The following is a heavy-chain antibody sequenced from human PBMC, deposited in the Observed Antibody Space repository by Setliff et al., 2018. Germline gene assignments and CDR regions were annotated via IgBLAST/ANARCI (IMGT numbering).Heavy chain of an antibody. CDR2: INYSGRT. D-gene: IGHD3-3*01. CDR1: DDSISSRHHY. V-gene: IGHV4-61*10. Sequence: SETLSLTCTVSDDSISSRHHYWSWIRQPAGKGLEYTGYINYSGRTNYNPSLKSRVTISLGTSKNQFSLKLSSVTAADTAVYYCVRMSGFLYMDVWGKGTTVTVSS. CDR3: VRMSGFLYMDV. J-gene: IGHJ6*03.